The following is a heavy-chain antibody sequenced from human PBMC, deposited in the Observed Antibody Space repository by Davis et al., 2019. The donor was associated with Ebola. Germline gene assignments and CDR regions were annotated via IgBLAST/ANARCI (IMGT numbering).Heavy chain of an antibody. V-gene: IGHV4-38-2*02. D-gene: IGHD2-2*01. CDR3: ARDRSPEIVLVPAAMPDRWFDP. J-gene: IGHJ5*02. Sequence: SETLSLTCTVSGYSISSGYYWGWIRQPPGKGLEWIGSIYHSGSTYYNPSLKSRVTISVDTSKNQFSLKLSSVTAADTAVYYCARDRSPEIVLVPAAMPDRWFDPWGQGTLVTVSS. CDR1: GYSISSGYY. CDR2: IYHSGST.